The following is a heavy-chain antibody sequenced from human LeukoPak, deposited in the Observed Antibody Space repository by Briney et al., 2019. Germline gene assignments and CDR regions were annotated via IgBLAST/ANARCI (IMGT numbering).Heavy chain of an antibody. CDR3: ARHWDSSGWNFDY. CDR1: GDSISSNKW. CDR2: IHHSGGT. V-gene: IGHV4-4*02. Sequence: PSGTLSLTCTVSGDSISSNKWWSWVRQPPGKGWGLEWIGEIHHSGGTNYSPSLKSRVTISLDRSKNQVSLNLNSVTAADTAVYYCARHWDSSGWNFDYWGQGTLVTVSS. J-gene: IGHJ4*02. D-gene: IGHD6-19*01.